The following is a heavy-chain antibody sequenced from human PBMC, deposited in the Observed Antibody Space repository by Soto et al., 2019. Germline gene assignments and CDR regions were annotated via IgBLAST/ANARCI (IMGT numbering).Heavy chain of an antibody. CDR2: ISYSGSS. D-gene: IGHD6-13*01. J-gene: IGHJ4*02. CDR3: ARAAPAGSADF. Sequence: SETLSLTCTVSGGSNIRDGYYWSWIRQHPGKGLEWIAYISYSGSSYSNPSLKSRVTISADTSKNQFSLRLTSVTAADTAVYFCARAAPAGSADFWGQGTLVTVSS. CDR1: GGSNIRDGYY. V-gene: IGHV4-31*03.